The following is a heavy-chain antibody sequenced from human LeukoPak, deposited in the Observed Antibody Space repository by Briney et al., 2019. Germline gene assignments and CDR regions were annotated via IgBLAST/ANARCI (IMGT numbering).Heavy chain of an antibody. V-gene: IGHV3-23*01. CDR3: AKNYGSDRGVPYGMDV. CDR2: ISGSGSTT. Sequence: GGSLRLSCAASGFTFSNYAMSWVRQPPGKGPEWVSTISGSGSTTYYAGPVRGRFTVSRDNSKSTLYLQMNSLRAEDTAVYYCAKNYGSDRGVPYGMDVWGQGTTVTVAS. CDR1: GFTFSNYA. D-gene: IGHD3-10*01. J-gene: IGHJ6*02.